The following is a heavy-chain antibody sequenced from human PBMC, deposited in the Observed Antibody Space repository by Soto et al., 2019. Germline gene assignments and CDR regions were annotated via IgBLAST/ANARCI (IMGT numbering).Heavy chain of an antibody. V-gene: IGHV3-23*01. D-gene: IGHD6-19*01. CDR2: ISGSGGST. CDR3: AKETPFTYSSGWGFDY. J-gene: IGHJ4*02. Sequence: GGSLRLSCAASGFTFSSYAMSWVRQAPGKGLEWVSAISGSGGSTYYADSVKGRFTISRDNSKNTLYLQMNSLRAEDTAVYYCAKETPFTYSSGWGFDYWGQGTLVTVSS. CDR1: GFTFSSYA.